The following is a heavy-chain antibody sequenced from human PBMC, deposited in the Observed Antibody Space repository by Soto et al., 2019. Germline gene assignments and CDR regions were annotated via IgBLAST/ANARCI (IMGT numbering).Heavy chain of an antibody. CDR3: ARGRRSNAFDI. Sequence: PGGSLRLSCAASGFTFSSYSMNWVRQAPGKGLEWVSYISSSSSTIYYADSVKGRFTISRDNAKNSLYLQMNSLRAEDTAVYYCARGRRSNAFDIWGQGTMVTVSS. J-gene: IGHJ3*02. CDR1: GFTFSSYS. V-gene: IGHV3-48*01. D-gene: IGHD6-25*01. CDR2: ISSSSSTI.